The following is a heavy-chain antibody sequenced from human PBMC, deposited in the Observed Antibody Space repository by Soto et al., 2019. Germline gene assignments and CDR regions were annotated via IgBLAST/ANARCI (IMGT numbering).Heavy chain of an antibody. CDR2: INGGSTT. D-gene: IGHD3-3*01. CDR1: GFTSSSYA. V-gene: IGHV3-23*01. J-gene: IGHJ6*02. CDR3: AKDKDWSGVYGMDV. Sequence: PCGSLRLSCAASGFTSSSYAMSWVRQAPGKGLEWVTAINGGSTTYYADSVKGRFTISRDNSKNTLYLQMNSLRAEDTAVYYCAKDKDWSGVYGMDVWGQGTKVTVSS.